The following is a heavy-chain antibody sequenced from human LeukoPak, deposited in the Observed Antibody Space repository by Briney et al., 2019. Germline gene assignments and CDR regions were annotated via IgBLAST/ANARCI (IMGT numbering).Heavy chain of an antibody. V-gene: IGHV3-49*04. Sequence: GGSLRLSCTASGFTFGGFAMNWVRQAPGKGLEWVGFVKTKVYGGTTEYAASVKGRFTISRDDSKAIAYLQMNSLKTEDTAVYYCTRDHRDDWNPGYYFDYWGQGTLVTVSS. J-gene: IGHJ4*02. CDR2: VKTKVYGGTT. CDR1: GFTFGGFA. D-gene: IGHD1-1*01. CDR3: TRDHRDDWNPGYYFDY.